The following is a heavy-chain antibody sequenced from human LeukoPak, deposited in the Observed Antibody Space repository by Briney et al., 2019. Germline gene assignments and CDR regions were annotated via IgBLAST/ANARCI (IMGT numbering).Heavy chain of an antibody. CDR1: GFTFSDYN. D-gene: IGHD5-12*01. V-gene: IGHV3-11*01. CDR3: ARLSGYSVVN. Sequence: PGGSLRLSCAASGFTFSDYNMNWVRQAPGKGLEWVSYITDSGNTIHYADSVKGRFTISRDNAKNSLYLQMNSLRAEDTAVYYCARLSGYSVVNWGQGTLVTVSS. J-gene: IGHJ4*02. CDR2: ITDSGNTI.